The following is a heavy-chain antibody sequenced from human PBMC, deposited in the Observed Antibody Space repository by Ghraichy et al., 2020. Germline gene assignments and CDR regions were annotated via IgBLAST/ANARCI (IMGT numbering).Heavy chain of an antibody. J-gene: IGHJ4*02. CDR2: IKQDGSEK. CDR3: AREGGREHYGGKIPWRYFDY. V-gene: IGHV3-7*03. CDR1: GFAFSSYW. D-gene: IGHD4-23*01. Sequence: GGSLRLSCAASGFAFSSYWMSWVRQAPGKGLEWVANIKQDGSEKYFVDSVTGRFTISRDNAKHSLYLQMNSLRAGDTAVYYCAREGGREHYGGKIPWRYFDYWGQGTLVTVSS.